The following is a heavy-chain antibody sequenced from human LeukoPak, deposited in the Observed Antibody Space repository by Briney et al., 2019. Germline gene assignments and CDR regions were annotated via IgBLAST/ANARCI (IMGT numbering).Heavy chain of an antibody. CDR2: IYYSGST. CDR3: AKFCSNTSCYIGAFDI. V-gene: IGHV4-30-4*01. D-gene: IGHD2-2*02. Sequence: SETLSLTCTVSGGSISSGDYYWSWIRQPPGKGLEWIGYIYYSGSTYYNPSLKSRVTISVDTSKNQFSLKLSSVTAADTAVYYCAKFCSNTSCYIGAFDIWGQGTMVTVSS. J-gene: IGHJ3*02. CDR1: GGSISSGDYY.